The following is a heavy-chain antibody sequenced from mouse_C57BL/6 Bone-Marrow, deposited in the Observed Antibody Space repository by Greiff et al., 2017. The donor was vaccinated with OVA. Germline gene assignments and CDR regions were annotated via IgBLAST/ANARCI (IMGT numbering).Heavy chain of an antibody. CDR1: GYTFTSYW. J-gene: IGHJ2*01. V-gene: IGHV1-64*01. CDR3: ARDYYGSPYLDY. Sequence: VQLQQPGAELVKPGASVKLSCKASGYTFTSYWMHWVKQRPGQGLEWIGMIHPNSGSTNYNEKFKSKATLTVDKSSSTAYMQLSSLTSEDSAVYYCARDYYGSPYLDYWGQGTTLTVSS. CDR2: IHPNSGST. D-gene: IGHD1-1*01.